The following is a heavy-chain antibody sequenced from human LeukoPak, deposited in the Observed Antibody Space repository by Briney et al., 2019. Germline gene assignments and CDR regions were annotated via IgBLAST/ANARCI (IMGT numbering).Heavy chain of an antibody. D-gene: IGHD4-23*01. CDR2: VFTSGST. V-gene: IGHV4-61*02. J-gene: IGHJ6*03. CDR1: GGSISSGSYF. Sequence: SQTLSLTCTVSGGSISSGSYFWSWIRQPAGKGLEWIGRVFTSGSTNYNPSLNSRVTMSIDTPKNQFSLKLSSVTAADTAVYYCARVRGYGGNSGGYFYYYMDVWGKGTTVTVSS. CDR3: ARVRGYGGNSGGYFYYYMDV.